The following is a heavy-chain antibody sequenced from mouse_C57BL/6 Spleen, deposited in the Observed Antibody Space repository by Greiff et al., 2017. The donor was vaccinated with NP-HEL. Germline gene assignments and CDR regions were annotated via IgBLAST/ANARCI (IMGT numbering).Heavy chain of an antibody. CDR2: IDPSDSYT. Sequence: QVQLQQPGAELVMPGASVTLSCKASGYTFTSYWMHWVKQRPGQGLEWIGEIDPSDSYTNSNQKFKGKSTLSVEKSSSTAYMQLSSLTSEDSAVYYCARSGTAWFAYWGQGTLVTVSA. D-gene: IGHD3-3*01. CDR1: GYTFTSYW. CDR3: ARSGTAWFAY. V-gene: IGHV1-69*01. J-gene: IGHJ3*01.